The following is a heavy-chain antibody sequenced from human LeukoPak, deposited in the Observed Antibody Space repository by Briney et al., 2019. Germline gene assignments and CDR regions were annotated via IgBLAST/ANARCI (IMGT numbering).Heavy chain of an antibody. CDR2: ISHSGST. Sequence: KPGGSLRLSCAASGFTFSSYWMSWVRQAPGKGLEWIGYISHSGSTNYNPSLKSRLTISVGASRNQFFLELSSVTPADTAVYYCAGQGLGSSWFYHGGFYYCDSWGQGTLVTVS. CDR3: AGQGLGSSWFYHGGFYYCDS. J-gene: IGHJ4*02. CDR1: GFTFSSYW. D-gene: IGHD6-13*01. V-gene: IGHV4-59*01.